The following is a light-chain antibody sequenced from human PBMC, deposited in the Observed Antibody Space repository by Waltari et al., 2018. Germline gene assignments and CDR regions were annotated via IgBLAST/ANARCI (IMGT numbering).Light chain of an antibody. CDR2: DAS. CDR1: QSVGDF. J-gene: IGKJ3*01. CDR3: QQRNSWPLT. V-gene: IGKV3-11*01. Sequence: EIVLTQSPVTLSLSPGVGAALSCKTSQSVGDFLAWYQQRPGQAPRLLIYDASLRAAGIPARFSGSGSGTDFTLTISSLESEDSAVYFCQQRNSWPLTFGPGTTV.